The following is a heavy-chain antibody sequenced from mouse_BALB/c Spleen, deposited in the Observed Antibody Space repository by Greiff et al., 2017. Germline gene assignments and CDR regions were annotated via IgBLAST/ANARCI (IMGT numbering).Heavy chain of an antibody. Sequence: EVNVVESGGGLVQPGGSRKLSCAASGFTFSSFGMHWVRQAPEKGLEWVAYISSGSSTIYYADTVKGRFTISRDNPKNTLFLQMTSLRSEDTAMYYCARELRDYFDYWGQGTTLTVSS. V-gene: IGHV5-17*02. CDR1: GFTFSSFG. J-gene: IGHJ2*01. CDR3: ARELRDYFDY. CDR2: ISSGSSTI. D-gene: IGHD1-1*01.